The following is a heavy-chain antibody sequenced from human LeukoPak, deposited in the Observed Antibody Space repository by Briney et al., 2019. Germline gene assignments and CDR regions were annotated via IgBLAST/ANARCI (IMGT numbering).Heavy chain of an antibody. Sequence: GGSLRLSCAASGFTFSSFTMNWVRQAPGKGLEWVSSINSRSNYISYADSVRGRFTISRDNAKNSLYLQLNSLRAVDTAIFYCARRWSPGYMDVWGKGTSVTISS. CDR1: GFTFSSFT. V-gene: IGHV3-21*01. J-gene: IGHJ6*03. CDR3: ARRWSPGYMDV. CDR2: INSRSNYI. D-gene: IGHD5-24*01.